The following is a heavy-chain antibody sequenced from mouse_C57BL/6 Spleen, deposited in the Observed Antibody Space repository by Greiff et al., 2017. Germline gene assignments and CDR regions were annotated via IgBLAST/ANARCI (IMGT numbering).Heavy chain of an antibody. V-gene: IGHV1-82*01. CDR2: IYPGDGDT. CDR3: ARPTAQATFYAMDY. D-gene: IGHD3-2*02. J-gene: IGHJ4*01. CDR1: GYAFSSSW. Sequence: QVQLKQSGPELVKPGASVKISCKASGYAFSSSWMNWVKQRPGKGLEWIGRIYPGDGDTNYNGKFKGKATLTADKSSSTAYMQLSSLTSEDSAVYFCARPTAQATFYAMDYWGQGTSVTVSS.